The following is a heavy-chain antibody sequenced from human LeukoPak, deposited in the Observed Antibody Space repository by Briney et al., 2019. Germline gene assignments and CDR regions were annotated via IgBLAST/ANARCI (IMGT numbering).Heavy chain of an antibody. J-gene: IGHJ4*02. CDR2: ISSSGSTI. CDR3: ARGGSVLRYFDSSRTMDY. V-gene: IGHV3-11*01. D-gene: IGHD3-9*01. CDR1: GFTFSDYY. Sequence: GGPLRLSCAASGFTFSDYYMSWIRQAPGKGLEWVSYISSSGSTIYYADSVKGRFTISRDNAKNSLYLQMNSLRAEDTAVYYCARGGSVLRYFDSSRTMDYWGQGTLVTVSS.